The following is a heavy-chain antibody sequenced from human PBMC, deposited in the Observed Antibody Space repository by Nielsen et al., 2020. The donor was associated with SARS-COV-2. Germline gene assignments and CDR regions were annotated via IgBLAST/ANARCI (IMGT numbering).Heavy chain of an antibody. CDR2: ISTSSRTI. V-gene: IGHV3-48*01. J-gene: IGHJ6*02. CDR3: ARVITDGNYYYYYGMDV. CDR1: GFTFSSYS. D-gene: IGHD3-10*01. Sequence: GESLKISCAASGFTFSSYSMNWVRQAPGKGLDWVSYISTSSRTIYYADPVKGRFTISRDNAKNSLYLQMNSLRAEDTAVYYCARVITDGNYYYYYGMDVWGQGTTVTVSS.